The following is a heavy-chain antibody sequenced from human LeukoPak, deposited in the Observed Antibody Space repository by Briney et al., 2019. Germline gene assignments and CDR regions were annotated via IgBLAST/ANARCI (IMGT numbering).Heavy chain of an antibody. J-gene: IGHJ4*02. CDR1: GFPFSSYW. D-gene: IGHD3-3*01. V-gene: IGHV3-7*01. CDR2: IKQDGSKK. Sequence: PGGSLRLSCVASGFPFSSYWMTWVRQAPGKGLEWVANIKQDGSKKSYVDSVKGRFTISRDNAKNSLYLQMNSLRAEDTAVYYCARVWSGYFDYWGQGTLVTVSS. CDR3: ARVWSGYFDY.